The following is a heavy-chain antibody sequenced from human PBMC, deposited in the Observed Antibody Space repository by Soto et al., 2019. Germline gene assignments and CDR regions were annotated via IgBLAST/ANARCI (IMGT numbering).Heavy chain of an antibody. J-gene: IGHJ6*02. D-gene: IGHD6-6*01. V-gene: IGHV1-69*06. Sequence: SVKVSCKASGGTFSSYAISWVRQAPGQGLEWMGGIIPIFGTANYAQKFQGRVTITADKSTSTAYMELSSLRSEDTAVYYCARPQDTYSSSSYYYYYYGMDVWGQGTTVTVSS. CDR1: GGTFSSYA. CDR2: IIPIFGTA. CDR3: ARPQDTYSSSSYYYYYYGMDV.